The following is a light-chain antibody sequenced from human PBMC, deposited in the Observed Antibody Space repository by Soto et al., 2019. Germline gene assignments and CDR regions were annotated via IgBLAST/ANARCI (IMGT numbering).Light chain of an antibody. J-gene: IGLJ1*01. CDR1: YSNIGSHI. V-gene: IGLV1-44*01. CDR2: RNN. Sequence: QSVLTQPPSASGTPGQRVTISCSGSYSNIGSHIVNWYQQLPGAAPKLFIYRNNQRPSGVPDRFSGSKSGTSASLAISGLQSEDEADYYCASWDDSLNAYVFGSGTKLTVL. CDR3: ASWDDSLNAYV.